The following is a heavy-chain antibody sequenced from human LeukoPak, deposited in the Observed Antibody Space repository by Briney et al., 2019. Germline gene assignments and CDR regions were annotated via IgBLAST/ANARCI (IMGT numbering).Heavy chain of an antibody. CDR3: AKDKYYYGAGSDFDY. CDR2: ISYDGSTE. CDR1: GFTFSNYA. V-gene: IGHV3-30*18. J-gene: IGHJ4*02. Sequence: GRSLRLSCAASGFTFSNYAMHWVRHAPGKGLEWVALISYDGSTEYYADSVRGRFTISRDNSKNTVYLLMNSLRAEDTAVYYCAKDKYYYGAGSDFDYWGQGTLVTVSS. D-gene: IGHD3-10*01.